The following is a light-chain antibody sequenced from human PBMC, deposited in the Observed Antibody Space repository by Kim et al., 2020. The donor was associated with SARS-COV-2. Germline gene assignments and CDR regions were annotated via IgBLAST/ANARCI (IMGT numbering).Light chain of an antibody. Sequence: SPAPGTTLSRRPGRLKCARYFTWYQQKPGQAPRLLLYCAFTRATGIPDRFSGSEAGTDFILTINRLEPEESAIYYCHHLSSSTYYTFGQGTKLEI. CDR2: CAF. CDR1: RLKCARY. J-gene: IGKJ2*01. CDR3: HHLSSSTYYT. V-gene: IGKV3-20*01.